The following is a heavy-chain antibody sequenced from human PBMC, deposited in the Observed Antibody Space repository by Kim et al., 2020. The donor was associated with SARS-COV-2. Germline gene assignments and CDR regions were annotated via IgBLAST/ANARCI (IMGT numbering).Heavy chain of an antibody. V-gene: IGHV3-30*18. CDR1: GFTFSSYG. D-gene: IGHD2-15*01. CDR3: AKDARLYCSGGSCYDIDY. Sequence: GGSLRLSCAASGFTFSSYGMHWVRQAPGKGLEWVAVISYDGSNKYYAASVKGRFTISRDNSKNTLYLQMNSLRAEDTAVYYCAKDARLYCSGGSCYDIDYWGQGTLVTVSS. CDR2: ISYDGSNK. J-gene: IGHJ4*02.